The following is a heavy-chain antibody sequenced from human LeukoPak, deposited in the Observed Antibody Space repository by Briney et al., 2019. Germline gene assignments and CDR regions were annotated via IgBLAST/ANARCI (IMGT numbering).Heavy chain of an antibody. D-gene: IGHD6-13*01. Sequence: ASVKVSCKASGYTFTSYYLQWVRQAPGQGLEWMGIINPSGGSTNYAQKFQGRVTMTRDTSTSTVYMELSSLRSEDTAVYYCARTAAGTALDYWGQGTLVTVSS. CDR3: ARTAAGTALDY. J-gene: IGHJ4*02. V-gene: IGHV1-46*01. CDR2: INPSGGST. CDR1: GYTFTSYY.